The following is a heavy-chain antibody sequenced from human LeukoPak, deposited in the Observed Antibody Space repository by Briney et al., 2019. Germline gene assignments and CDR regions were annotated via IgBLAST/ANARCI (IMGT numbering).Heavy chain of an antibody. V-gene: IGHV3-74*01. J-gene: IGHJ4*02. CDR3: ARDGGYDILTGYPSDY. D-gene: IGHD3-9*01. CDR2: INSDGSST. Sequence: GGSLRLSCAASGFTFSSYWMHWVRHAPGKGLVWVSRINSDGSSTSYADSVKGRFTISRDNAKSTLYLQMNSLRAEDTAVYYCARDGGYDILTGYPSDYWGQGTLVTVSS. CDR1: GFTFSSYW.